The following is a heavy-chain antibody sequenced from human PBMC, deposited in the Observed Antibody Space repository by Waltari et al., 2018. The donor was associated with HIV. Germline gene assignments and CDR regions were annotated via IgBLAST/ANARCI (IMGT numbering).Heavy chain of an antibody. CDR1: GLTLSSYA. CDR3: AKEEAWFYSDSSGYT. CDR2: ISGRAGST. J-gene: IGHJ5*02. Sequence: EVQLLESGGGLVQPGESLRLSCAASGLTLSSYALSWVRQTPGKGLEWVSVISGRAGSTFYADSVKGRFTISRDNSMNTLYLQMNSLRVEDTAVYYCAKEEAWFYSDSSGYTWGQGTLVTVSS. V-gene: IGHV3-23*01. D-gene: IGHD3-22*01.